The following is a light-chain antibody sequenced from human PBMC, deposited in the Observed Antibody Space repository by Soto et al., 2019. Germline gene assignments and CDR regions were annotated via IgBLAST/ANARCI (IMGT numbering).Light chain of an antibody. CDR2: DAS. J-gene: IGKJ4*01. CDR3: QQYNSYSLT. Sequence: DIQMTQSPSTLSASVGDRVTITCRASQSISSRLAWYQQKPGKAPKILIYDASNLESGVPSRFSASGSGTEFTLTISSLQPDDFAIYYCQQYNSYSLTFGGGTKVEIK. V-gene: IGKV1-5*01. CDR1: QSISSR.